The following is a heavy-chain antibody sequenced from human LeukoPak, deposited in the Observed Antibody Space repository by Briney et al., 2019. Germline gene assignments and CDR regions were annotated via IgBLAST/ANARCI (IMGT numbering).Heavy chain of an antibody. V-gene: IGHV3-48*03. CDR2: ISSSGSTI. CDR1: GFTFSSYE. CDR3: ARAWNRGIAAQDY. Sequence: GGSLRLSCAASGFTFSSYEMNWVRQAPGKGLEWVSYISSSGSTIYYADSVKGRFTISRDNAKNSLYLQMSSLRAEDTAVYYCARAWNRGIAAQDYWGQGTLVTVSS. D-gene: IGHD6-6*01. J-gene: IGHJ4*02.